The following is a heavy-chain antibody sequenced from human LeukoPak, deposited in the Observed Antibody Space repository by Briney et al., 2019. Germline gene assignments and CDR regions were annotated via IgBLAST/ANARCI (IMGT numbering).Heavy chain of an antibody. J-gene: IGHJ3*02. CDR3: AREISRTGAFDI. D-gene: IGHD3-3*02. V-gene: IGHV3-53*05. CDR2: IYSGGST. Sequence: PGGSLRLSCAASGFTVSSNYMSWVRQAPGKGLEWVSGIYSGGSTYYADSVKGRFTISRDNSKNTMYLQMNSLRAEDTAVYYCAREISRTGAFDIWGQGTMVTVSS. CDR1: GFTVSSNY.